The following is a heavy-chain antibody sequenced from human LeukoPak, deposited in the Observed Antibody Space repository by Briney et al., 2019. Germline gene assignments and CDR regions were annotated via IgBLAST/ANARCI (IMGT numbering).Heavy chain of an antibody. CDR3: ARAVDVADY. J-gene: IGHJ4*02. D-gene: IGHD3-16*01. V-gene: IGHV3-7*01. CDR1: GFIFTDHW. Sequence: GGSLRLSCVASGFIFTDHWMSWVRQAPGKGLDWVTNIKEDESAKFYADSVRGRFTISRDNAKNSVYLEMSNLRVEDTAVYYCARAVDVADYWGRGTLVTVSS. CDR2: IKEDESAK.